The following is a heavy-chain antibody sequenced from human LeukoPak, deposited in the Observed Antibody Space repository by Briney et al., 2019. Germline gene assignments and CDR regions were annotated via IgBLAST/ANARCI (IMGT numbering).Heavy chain of an antibody. CDR2: FDPEDGET. V-gene: IGHV1-24*01. CDR1: GYTLTELS. Sequence: ASVKVSCKVSGYTLTELSMHWVRQAPGKGLEWMGGFDPEDGETIYAQKFQGRVTMTEDTSTDTAYMELSSLRSEDTAVYYCATFGWYYDFWSGYSKGNWFDPWGQGTLVTVSP. CDR3: ATFGWYYDFWSGYSKGNWFDP. J-gene: IGHJ5*02. D-gene: IGHD3-3*01.